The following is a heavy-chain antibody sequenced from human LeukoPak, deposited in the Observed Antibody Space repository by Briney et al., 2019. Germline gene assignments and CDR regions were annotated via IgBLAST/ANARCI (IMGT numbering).Heavy chain of an antibody. CDR2: IWYDGSNK. CDR3: AKGTSYCSY. J-gene: IGHJ4*02. V-gene: IGHV3-33*06. CDR1: GFTFSSYG. D-gene: IGHD1-26*01. Sequence: GRSLRLSCAASGFTFSSYGMHWVRQAPGKGLEWVAVIWYDGSNKYYADSVKGRFTISRDNSKNTLYLQMNSLRAEDTAVYYCAKGTSYCSYWGQRTLVTVSS.